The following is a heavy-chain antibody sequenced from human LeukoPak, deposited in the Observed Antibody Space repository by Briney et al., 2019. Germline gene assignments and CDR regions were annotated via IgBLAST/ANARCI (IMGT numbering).Heavy chain of an antibody. CDR3: ARHRPTIVRSGSCSY. CDR1: GGSFSGYY. CDR2: INHSGST. Sequence: SETLSLTCAVYGGSFSGYYWSWIRQPPGKGLEWIGEINHSGSTNYNPSLKSRVTISVDTSKNQFSLKLSSVTAADTAVYYCARHRPTIVRSGSCSYWGQGTLVTVSS. V-gene: IGHV4-34*01. J-gene: IGHJ4*02. D-gene: IGHD1-26*01.